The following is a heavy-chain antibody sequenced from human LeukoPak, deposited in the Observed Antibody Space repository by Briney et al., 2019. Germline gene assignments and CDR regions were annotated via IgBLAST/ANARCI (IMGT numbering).Heavy chain of an antibody. V-gene: IGHV4-4*07. Sequence: PSESLSLTCTISGGSISNYYWSWIRQPAGKGLEWIGRIYTSGSTNYNPSLKSRVTMSVDTSKNQFSLKLSSVTAADTAVYYCARGELWPWDAFDIWGQGTMVTVSS. J-gene: IGHJ3*02. CDR3: ARGELWPWDAFDI. CDR1: GGSISNYY. CDR2: IYTSGST. D-gene: IGHD1-26*01.